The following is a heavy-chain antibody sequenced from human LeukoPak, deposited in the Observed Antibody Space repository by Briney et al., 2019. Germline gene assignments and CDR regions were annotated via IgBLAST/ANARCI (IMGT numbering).Heavy chain of an antibody. Sequence: ASVKVSCKASGGTLSSYAISWVRQAPGQGLEWMGRIIPILGIANYAQKFQGRVTTTADKSTRTAYIELSRLGYEDRDVYYFSTCIAAAQISFQLGGQGTGDTVPT. J-gene: IGHJ1*01. D-gene: IGHD6-13*01. CDR2: IIPILGIA. V-gene: IGHV1-69*04. CDR3: STCIAAAQISFQL. CDR1: GGTLSSYA.